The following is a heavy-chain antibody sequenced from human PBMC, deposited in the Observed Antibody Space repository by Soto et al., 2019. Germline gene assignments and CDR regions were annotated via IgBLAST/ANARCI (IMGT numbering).Heavy chain of an antibody. CDR1: GASISGFY. Sequence: SETLSLTCTVSGASISGFYWSWIRKSAGKGLEWIGRIYATGTTDYNPSLKSRVMMSVDTSKKQFSLKLSSVTAADTAVYYCARSLYSGSYTNWFDPWGQGTLVTVSS. V-gene: IGHV4-4*07. CDR2: IYATGTT. J-gene: IGHJ5*02. D-gene: IGHD1-26*01. CDR3: ARSLYSGSYTNWFDP.